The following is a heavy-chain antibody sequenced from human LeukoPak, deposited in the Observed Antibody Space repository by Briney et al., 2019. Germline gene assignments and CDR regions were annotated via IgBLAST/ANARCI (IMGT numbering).Heavy chain of an antibody. V-gene: IGHV1-8*01. Sequence: ASVKVSCKASGYTFTSYDINWVRQATGQGLEWMGWMNPNSGNTGYAQKFQGRVTMTRNTSISTAYMELSSLRSEATAVYYCARAPIVVVPAAILRWFDPWGQGTLVTVSS. CDR2: MNPNSGNT. D-gene: IGHD2-2*02. CDR3: ARAPIVVVPAAILRWFDP. J-gene: IGHJ5*02. CDR1: GYTFTSYD.